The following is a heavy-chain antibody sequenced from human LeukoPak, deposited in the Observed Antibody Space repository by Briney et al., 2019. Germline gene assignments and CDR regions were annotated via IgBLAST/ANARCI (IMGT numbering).Heavy chain of an antibody. CDR2: MSYSGST. V-gene: IGHV4-59*08. D-gene: IGHD5-12*01. J-gene: IGHJ3*02. CDR1: GGSISSYS. CDR3: ARHGGETIVATILHAFDI. Sequence: MASETLSLTCTVSGGSISSYSWSWIRQPPGKGLEWIGYMSYSGSTNYNPSLESRISISVDTSKNQLSLSMSSVTAADTAVFYCARHGGETIVATILHAFDIWGQGTMVTVSS.